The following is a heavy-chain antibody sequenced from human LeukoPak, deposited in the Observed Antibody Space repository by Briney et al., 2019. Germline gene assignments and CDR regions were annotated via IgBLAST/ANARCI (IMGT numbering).Heavy chain of an antibody. Sequence: GGSLRLSCAASGFTVSSNYMSWVRQAPGKGLEWVPVIYSGGSTYYADSVKGRFTISRDNSKNTLYLQMNSLRAEDTAVYYCARDPRYCSSTSCYGYWGQGTLVTVSS. V-gene: IGHV3-53*01. CDR1: GFTVSSNY. CDR3: ARDPRYCSSTSCYGY. D-gene: IGHD2-2*01. J-gene: IGHJ4*02. CDR2: IYSGGST.